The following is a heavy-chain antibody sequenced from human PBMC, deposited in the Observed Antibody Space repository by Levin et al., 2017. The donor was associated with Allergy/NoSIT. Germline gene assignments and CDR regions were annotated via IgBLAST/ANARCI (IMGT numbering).Heavy chain of an antibody. J-gene: IGHJ4*02. V-gene: IGHV3-11*01. CDR1: GFTFSDYY. Sequence: PGGSLRLSCAASGFTFSDYYMSWIRQAPGKGLEWVSYISSSGSTIYYADSVKGRFTISRDNAKNSLYLQMNSLRAEDTAVYYCARDVQDDILTGYQLSAPDYFIDYWGQGTLVTVSS. CDR3: ARDVQDDILTGYQLSAPDYFIDY. D-gene: IGHD3-9*01. CDR2: ISSSGSTI.